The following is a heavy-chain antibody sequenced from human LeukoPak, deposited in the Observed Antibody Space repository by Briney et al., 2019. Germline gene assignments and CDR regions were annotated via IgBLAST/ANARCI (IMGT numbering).Heavy chain of an antibody. V-gene: IGHV4-59*01. D-gene: IGHD4-17*01. CDR3: GRGGYGDPYYFDY. CDR2: IYYTGST. J-gene: IGHJ4*02. CDR1: GGSISSYY. Sequence: SETLSLTCTVSGGSISSYYWSWIRQPPGKGLEWIGYIYYTGSTNYNPSLKSRVTISVDRSKNQFSLNLSSVTAADTAVYYCGRGGYGDPYYFDYWGQGTLVTVSS.